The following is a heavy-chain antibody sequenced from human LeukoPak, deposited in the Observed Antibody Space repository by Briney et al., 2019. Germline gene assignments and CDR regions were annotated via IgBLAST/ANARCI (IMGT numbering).Heavy chain of an antibody. CDR2: IIPILGIA. CDR3: ARGYSSSWLNWFNP. V-gene: IGHV1-69*04. D-gene: IGHD6-13*01. Sequence: ASVKVSCKASGGTFSSYAISWVRQAPGQGLEWMGRIIPILGIANYAQKFQGRVTITADKSTSTAYMELSSLRSEDTAVYYCARGYSSSWLNWFNPWGQGTLVTVSS. CDR1: GGTFSSYA. J-gene: IGHJ5*02.